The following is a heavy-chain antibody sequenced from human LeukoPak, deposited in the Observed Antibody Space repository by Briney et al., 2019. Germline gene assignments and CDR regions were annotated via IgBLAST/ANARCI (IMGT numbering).Heavy chain of an antibody. D-gene: IGHD2-2*02. V-gene: IGHV4-30-4*01. CDR3: ARALLLKVPAAIVSWFDP. CDR2: IYYSGST. Sequence: SETLSLTCTVSGGSISSSSYYWSWIRQPSGKGLEWIGYIYYSGSTYYNPSLKSRVTISVDTSKNQFSLKLSSVTAADTAVYYCARALLLKVPAAIVSWFDPWGQGTLVTVSS. J-gene: IGHJ5*02. CDR1: GGSISSSSYY.